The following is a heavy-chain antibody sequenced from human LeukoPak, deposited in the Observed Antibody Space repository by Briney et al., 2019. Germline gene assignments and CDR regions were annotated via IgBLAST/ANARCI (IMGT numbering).Heavy chain of an antibody. Sequence: GESLRLSCAASGFTFSSYWMNWVRLAPGKGLEWVANIKQDGSEKYFVDSVKGRFTISRDNAKNSLYPQMNSLRAEDTAVYYCARVSKDWFDPWGQGTLVTVSS. CDR3: ARVSKDWFDP. V-gene: IGHV3-7*02. CDR2: IKQDGSEK. CDR1: GFTFSSYW. J-gene: IGHJ5*02.